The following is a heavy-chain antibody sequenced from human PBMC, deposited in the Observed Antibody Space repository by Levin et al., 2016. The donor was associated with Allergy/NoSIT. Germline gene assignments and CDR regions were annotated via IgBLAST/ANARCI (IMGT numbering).Heavy chain of an antibody. CDR1: GFTFRSYW. Sequence: GESLKISCTASGFTFRSYWMHWVRHAPGKGLVWVAHINTDGSITRHADSVKGRFTISRDNAMNTLYLQMNSLRAEDTAVYYCAREAPGRGNWFLDLWGRGTLVTVSS. CDR2: INTDGSIT. CDR3: AREAPGRGNWFLDL. V-gene: IGHV3-74*01. J-gene: IGHJ2*01.